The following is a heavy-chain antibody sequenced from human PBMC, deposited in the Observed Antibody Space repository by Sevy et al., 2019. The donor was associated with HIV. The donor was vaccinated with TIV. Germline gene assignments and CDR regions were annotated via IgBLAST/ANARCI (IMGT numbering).Heavy chain of an antibody. D-gene: IGHD2-8*01. V-gene: IGHV3-53*01. CDR3: AREGCTKPHDY. CDR1: GFTVNDKY. CDR2: LSFGCGEI. J-gene: IGHJ4*02. Sequence: GGSLRLSCAISGFTVNDKYIIWVRQAPGKGLEWVSTLSFGCGEINYADSVKGRVTISRDNSKSSVYLQMNNLRPEDTAVYYCAREGCTKPHDYWGQGTLVTVSS.